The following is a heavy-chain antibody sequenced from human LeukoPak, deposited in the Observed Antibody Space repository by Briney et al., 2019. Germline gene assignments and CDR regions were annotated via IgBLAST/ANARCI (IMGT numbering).Heavy chain of an antibody. CDR3: AREGKLIRGYSYGSFDY. V-gene: IGHV6-1*01. CDR1: GDSVSSSSAA. CDR2: TYYRSKWYN. Sequence: SQTLSLTCAISGDSVSSSSAAWNWIRQSPSRGLEWLGRTYYRSKWYNDYAVSAKSRITINPDTSKNQFSLQLNSVTPEDTAVYYCAREGKLIRGYSYGSFDYWGQGTLVTVSS. J-gene: IGHJ4*02. D-gene: IGHD5-18*01.